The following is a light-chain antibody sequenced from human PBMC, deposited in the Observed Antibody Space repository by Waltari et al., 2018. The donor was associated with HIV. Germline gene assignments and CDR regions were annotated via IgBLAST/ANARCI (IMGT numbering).Light chain of an antibody. CDR2: GAS. J-gene: IGKJ2*01. CDR3: QQYNKWPLYT. CDR1: QRVSSN. Sequence: EIVMTQSPATLSVSPGERATLSCRASQRVSSNLAWYQQRPGQAPRLLIYGASTRATGIPARFSGGGSGTEFTLTISSLQSEDFAVYYCQQYNKWPLYTFGQGTKLEIK. V-gene: IGKV3-15*01.